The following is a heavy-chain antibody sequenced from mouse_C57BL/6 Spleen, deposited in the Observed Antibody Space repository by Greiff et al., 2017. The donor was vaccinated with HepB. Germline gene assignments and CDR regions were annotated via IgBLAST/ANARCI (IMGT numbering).Heavy chain of an antibody. CDR3: TKNYGSSSYWYFDV. D-gene: IGHD1-1*01. J-gene: IGHJ1*03. V-gene: IGHV14-1*01. CDR2: IDPEDGDT. Sequence: EVQLQQSGAELVRPGASVKLSCTASGFNIKDYYMHWVKQRPEQGLEWIGRIDPEDGDTEYAPKFQGKATMTADTSSNTAYLQLSSLPTEDTAVYYCTKNYGSSSYWYFDVWGTGTTVTVSS. CDR1: GFNIKDYY.